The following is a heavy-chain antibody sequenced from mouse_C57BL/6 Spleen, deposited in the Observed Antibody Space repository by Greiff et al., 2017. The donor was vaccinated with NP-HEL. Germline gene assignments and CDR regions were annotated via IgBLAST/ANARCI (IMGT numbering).Heavy chain of an antibody. D-gene: IGHD1-1*01. CDR3: ARYLGRSSYTDWYFDV. CDR1: GYTFTSYW. CDR2: IYPGSGST. J-gene: IGHJ1*03. Sequence: QVQLQQPGAELVKPGASVKMSCKASGYTFTSYWITWVKQRPGQGLEWIGDIYPGSGSTNYNEKFKSKATLTVDTSSSTAYMQLSSLTSEDSAVYYCARYLGRSSYTDWYFDVWGTGTTVTVSS. V-gene: IGHV1-55*01.